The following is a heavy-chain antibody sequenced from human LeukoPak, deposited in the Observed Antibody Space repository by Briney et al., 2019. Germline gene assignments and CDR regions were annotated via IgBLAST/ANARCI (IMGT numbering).Heavy chain of an antibody. CDR1: GFTFSRYS. V-gene: IGHV3-21*01. CDR3: ANHFACGATTCPSFDH. D-gene: IGHD2-21*01. Sequence: GGSLRLSCEASGFTFSRYSMNWVRQAPGQGLEWVASISHSGYDIYYADSVKGRFTISRDNAKNSLSLQMNNLRAEDTGVYYCANHFACGATTCPSFDHWGQGTLVTVSA. CDR2: ISHSGYDI. J-gene: IGHJ4*02.